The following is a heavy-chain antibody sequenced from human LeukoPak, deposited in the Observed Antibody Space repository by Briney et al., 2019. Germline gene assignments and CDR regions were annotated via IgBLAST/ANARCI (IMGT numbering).Heavy chain of an antibody. CDR2: IYTSGST. Sequence: SETLSLTCTVSGPSISGYYWSWIRQPAGKGLEWIGRIYTSGSTNYNPSLKSRVTMSVDTSKNQFSLKLSSVTAADTAVYYCARGRMYGGNSNAFDIWGQGTMVTVSS. D-gene: IGHD4-23*01. J-gene: IGHJ3*02. CDR1: GPSISGYY. CDR3: ARGRMYGGNSNAFDI. V-gene: IGHV4-4*07.